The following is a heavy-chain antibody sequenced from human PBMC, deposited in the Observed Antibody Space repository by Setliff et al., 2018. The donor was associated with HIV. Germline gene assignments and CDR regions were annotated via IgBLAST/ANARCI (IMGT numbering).Heavy chain of an antibody. J-gene: IGHJ4*02. V-gene: IGHV4-39*02. CDR1: GASVSSSSNY. CDR2: IYYSGNT. Sequence: KTSETLSLTCNVSGASVSSSSNYWGWIRQPPGKGLEWIGSIYYSGNTYYNPSLNSRVTISVDTSKNHFSLKLTSVTAADTAVYYCARDDRCSGDTCYYYWGQGALVTVPQ. CDR3: ARDDRCSGDTCYYY. D-gene: IGHD2-15*01.